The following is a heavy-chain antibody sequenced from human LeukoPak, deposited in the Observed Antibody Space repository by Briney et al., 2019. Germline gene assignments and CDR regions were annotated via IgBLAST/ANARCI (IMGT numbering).Heavy chain of an antibody. CDR2: IYYSGST. CDR3: AREAYYYDSSGYYHDY. D-gene: IGHD3-22*01. CDR1: GGSISSSSYY. Sequence: SETLSLTCTVSGGSISSSSYYWGWIRQPPGKGLEWIGSIYYSGSTYYNPSLKSRVTISVDTSKNQFSLKLSSVTAADTAVYYRAREAYYYDSSGYYHDYWGQGTLVTVSS. J-gene: IGHJ4*02. V-gene: IGHV4-39*07.